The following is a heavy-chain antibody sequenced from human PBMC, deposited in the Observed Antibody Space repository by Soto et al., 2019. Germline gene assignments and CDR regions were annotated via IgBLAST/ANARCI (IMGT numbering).Heavy chain of an antibody. CDR1: GASLGGFH. Sequence: PSETLSLTCAIYGASLGGFHWTWLRQAPGKGLEWIGELIHGGGTNYNPSLKGRVSFSLDTSKNQFSLHLMSVTAADTAVYYCARSPLGYDYVRQTWREVGDSFDIWGRGTLVTVSS. CDR2: LIHGGGT. V-gene: IGHV4-34*12. CDR3: ARSPLGYDYVRQTWREVGDSFDI. D-gene: IGHD3-16*01. J-gene: IGHJ3*02.